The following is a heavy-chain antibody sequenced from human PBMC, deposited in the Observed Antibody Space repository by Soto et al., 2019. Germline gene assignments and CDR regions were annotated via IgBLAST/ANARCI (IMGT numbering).Heavy chain of an antibody. Sequence: SSETLSLTCTVSGGSISSYYWSWIRQPPGKGLEWIGYIYYSGSTNYNPSLKSRVTISVDTSKNQFSLKLSSVTAADTAVYYCARGRCSGGSCYSDYWGQGTLVTVSS. CDR1: GGSISSYY. CDR2: IYYSGST. D-gene: IGHD2-15*01. V-gene: IGHV4-59*01. J-gene: IGHJ4*02. CDR3: ARGRCSGGSCYSDY.